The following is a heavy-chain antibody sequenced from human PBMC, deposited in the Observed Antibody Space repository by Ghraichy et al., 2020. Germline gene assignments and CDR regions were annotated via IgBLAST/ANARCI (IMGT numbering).Heavy chain of an antibody. V-gene: IGHV4-59*08. CDR3: ARGPDYYYGMDV. Sequence: SETLSLTCNVSGGSISPYYWSWIRQPPGKGLEWIGYIFYSGSTNYNPSLRSRVSMSVDTSNNQFSLKLSSVTAADTAVYYCARGPDYYYGMDVWGQGNTVTVSS. CDR1: GGSISPYY. J-gene: IGHJ6*02. CDR2: IFYSGST.